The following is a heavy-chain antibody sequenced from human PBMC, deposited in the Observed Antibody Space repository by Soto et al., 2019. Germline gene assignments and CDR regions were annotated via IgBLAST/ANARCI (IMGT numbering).Heavy chain of an antibody. Sequence: SQTQSLTYAVCGGYFCGSYWTWIRQPPGKGLEWIGEINHSGSTNYNPSLKRRVTISVDTSKNQFSLKLSSVTAADTAVYYCARGARTIFGVVIAFDIWGQGTMLTVSS. V-gene: IGHV4-34*01. CDR2: INHSGST. J-gene: IGHJ3*02. CDR3: ARGARTIFGVVIAFDI. CDR1: GGYFCGSY. D-gene: IGHD3-3*01.